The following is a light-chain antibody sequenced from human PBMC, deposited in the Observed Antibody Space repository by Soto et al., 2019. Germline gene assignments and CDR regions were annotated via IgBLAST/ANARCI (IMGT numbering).Light chain of an antibody. Sequence: QSVLTQPPSVSGAPGQRVTISCTGSSSNIGAGYDVHWYQRLPGTAPKVLIYSNNNRPSGVPDRFSGSKSGTSASLAITGIQAEYEADYYCQSYDSSLSGSYVFGTGTKLTVL. J-gene: IGLJ1*01. V-gene: IGLV1-40*01. CDR3: QSYDSSLSGSYV. CDR1: SSNIGAGYD. CDR2: SNN.